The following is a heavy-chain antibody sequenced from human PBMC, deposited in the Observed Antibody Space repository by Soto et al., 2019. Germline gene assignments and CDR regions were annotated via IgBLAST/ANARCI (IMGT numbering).Heavy chain of an antibody. D-gene: IGHD2-15*01. V-gene: IGHV3-11*05. J-gene: IGHJ4*02. CDR3: AKASGGSSDY. CDR1: GFTFSDYH. CDR2: IGSSSTNT. Sequence: GGSLRLSCAASGFTFSDYHMSWIRQAPGKGLEWVSYIGSSSTNTKYADSVKGRFTISRDNSKNTLYLQMNSLRAEDTAVYYCAKASGGSSDYWGQGTLVTVS.